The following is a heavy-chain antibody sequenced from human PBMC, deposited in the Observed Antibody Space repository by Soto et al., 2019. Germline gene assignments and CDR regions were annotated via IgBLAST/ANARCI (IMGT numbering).Heavy chain of an antibody. CDR2: IYYTGTT. D-gene: IGHD3-22*01. CDR1: SGSISSYY. Sequence: SSETLSLTCTVSSGSISSYYWSWIRQPPGRGLELIGYIYYTGTTTYNPSLKSRVTISADTSKNQFFLKLSSVTAADTAIYYCARAPAYYYDNSGYYPNWFDARGQGALVTVSS. J-gene: IGHJ5*02. CDR3: ARAPAYYYDNSGYYPNWFDA. V-gene: IGHV4-59*01.